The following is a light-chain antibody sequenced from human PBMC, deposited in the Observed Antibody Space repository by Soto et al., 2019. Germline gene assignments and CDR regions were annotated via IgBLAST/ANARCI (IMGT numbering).Light chain of an antibody. V-gene: IGKV3-15*01. CDR1: QNVRSN. CDR3: QQYDEWPET. Sequence: MPQSPSALSASPRDRATLSFRASQNVRSNLAWYQQKPGQAPRLLIYGASTRATGIPARFSGRGSGTEFILTISSLQSEDFAVYYCQQYDEWPETFGQGTK. J-gene: IGKJ1*01. CDR2: GAS.